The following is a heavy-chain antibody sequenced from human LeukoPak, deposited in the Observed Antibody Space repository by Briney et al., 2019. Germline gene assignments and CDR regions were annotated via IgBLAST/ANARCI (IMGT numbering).Heavy chain of an antibody. CDR3: ATKAAAGTLRAFDI. J-gene: IGHJ3*02. CDR2: IIPIFGTA. V-gene: IGHV1-69*05. Sequence: SVKVSCKASGGTFSSYAISWVRQAPGQGLEWMGRIIPIFGTANYAQKFQGSVTITTDESTSTAYMELSSLRSEDTAVYYCATKAAAGTLRAFDIWGQGTMVTVSS. D-gene: IGHD6-13*01. CDR1: GGTFSSYA.